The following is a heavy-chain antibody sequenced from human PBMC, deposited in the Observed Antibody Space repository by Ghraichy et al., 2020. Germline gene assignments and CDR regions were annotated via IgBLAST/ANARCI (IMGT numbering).Heavy chain of an antibody. CDR3: AKPRYSSSSEVYYYYGMDV. D-gene: IGHD6-6*01. CDR2: ISYDGSNK. CDR1: GFTFSSYG. Sequence: GGSLRLSCVASGFTFSSYGMQWVRQAPGKGLEWVAVISYDGSNKYYADSVKGRFTISRDNSKNTLYLQMNSLRAEDTAVYYCAKPRYSSSSEVYYYYGMDVWGQGTTVTVSS. J-gene: IGHJ6*02. V-gene: IGHV3-30*18.